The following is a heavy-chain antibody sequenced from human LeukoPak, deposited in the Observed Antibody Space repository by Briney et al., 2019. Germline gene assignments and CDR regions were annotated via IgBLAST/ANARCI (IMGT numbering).Heavy chain of an antibody. V-gene: IGHV1-2*02. CDR3: ARDGGDYGNWFDP. Sequence: ASVKVSCKASGYTFTGYCMHWVRQAPGQGLEWMGWINPNSGGTNYAQKFQGRVTMTRDTSISTAYMELSRLRSDDTAVYYCARDGGDYGNWFDPWGQGTLVTVSS. D-gene: IGHD4-17*01. CDR2: INPNSGGT. CDR1: GYTFTGYC. J-gene: IGHJ5*02.